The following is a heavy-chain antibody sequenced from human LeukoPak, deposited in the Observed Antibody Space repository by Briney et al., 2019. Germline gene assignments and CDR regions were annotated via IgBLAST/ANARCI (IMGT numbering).Heavy chain of an antibody. D-gene: IGHD4-23*01. Sequence: ASVKVSCKASGYTFTGYYMHWVRQAPGQGLEWMGWISAYNGNTNYAQKLQGRVTMTTDTSTSTAYMELRSLRSDDTAVYYCARDQTTVVTPPRDYYYYYGMDVWGQGTTVTVSS. CDR2: ISAYNGNT. CDR1: GYTFTGYY. CDR3: ARDQTTVVTPPRDYYYYYGMDV. J-gene: IGHJ6*02. V-gene: IGHV1-18*04.